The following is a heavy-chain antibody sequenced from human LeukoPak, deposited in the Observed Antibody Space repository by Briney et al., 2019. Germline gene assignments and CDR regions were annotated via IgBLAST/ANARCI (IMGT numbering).Heavy chain of an antibody. CDR1: GFTFSSYG. CDR2: IWYDGSNK. D-gene: IGHD6-19*01. J-gene: IGHJ4*02. CDR3: AGSIAVAGAIDY. Sequence: GGSLRLSCAASGFTFSSYGMHWVRQAPGKGLEWVAVIWYDGSNKYYADSVKGRFTISRDNSKNTLYLQMNSLRAEDTAVYYCAGSIAVAGAIDYWGQGTLVTVSS. V-gene: IGHV3-33*01.